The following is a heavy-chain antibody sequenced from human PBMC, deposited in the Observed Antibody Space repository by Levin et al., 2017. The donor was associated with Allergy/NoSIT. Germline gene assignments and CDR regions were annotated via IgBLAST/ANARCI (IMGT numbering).Heavy chain of an antibody. J-gene: IGHJ5*02. CDR3: ARPWYDFWGWFDP. V-gene: IGHV7-4-1*02. D-gene: IGHD3-3*01. Sequence: GESLKISCKASGYTFTSYAMNWVRQAPGQGLEWMGWINTNTGNPTYAQGFTGRFVFSLDTSVSTAYLQISSLKAEDTAVYYCARPWYDFWGWFDPWGQGTLVTVSS. CDR1: GYTFTSYA. CDR2: INTNTGNP.